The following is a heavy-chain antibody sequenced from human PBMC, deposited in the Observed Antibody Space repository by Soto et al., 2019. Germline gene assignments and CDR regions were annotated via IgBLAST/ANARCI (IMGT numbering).Heavy chain of an antibody. CDR3: ARVRMYSSSWPVAFDI. Sequence: SVKVSCKASGGTFSSYAITWVRQAPGQGLEWMGGIIPIFGTANYAQKFQGRVTITADESTSTAYMELSSLRSEDTAVFYCARVRMYSSSWPVAFDIWGQGTMVTVSS. V-gene: IGHV1-69*13. D-gene: IGHD6-13*01. J-gene: IGHJ3*02. CDR1: GGTFSSYA. CDR2: IIPIFGTA.